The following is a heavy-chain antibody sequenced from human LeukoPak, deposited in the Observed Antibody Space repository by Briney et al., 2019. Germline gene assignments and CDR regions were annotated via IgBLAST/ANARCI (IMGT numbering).Heavy chain of an antibody. V-gene: IGHV4-61*02. D-gene: IGHD5-24*01. CDR2: IYTSGST. CDR3: ARHAQEIYMDV. CDR1: GGSISSGSYY. J-gene: IGHJ6*03. Sequence: SQTLSLTCTVSGGSISSGSYYWSWIRQPAGKGLEWIGRIYTSGSTNYNPSLKSRVTISVDTSKNQFSLKLSSVTAADTAVYYCARHAQEIYMDVWGKGTTVTVSS.